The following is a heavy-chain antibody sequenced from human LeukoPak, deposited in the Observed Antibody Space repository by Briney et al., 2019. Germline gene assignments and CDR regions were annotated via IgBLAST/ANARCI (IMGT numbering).Heavy chain of an antibody. Sequence: PGGSLRLSCAASGFTFSSYGMHWVRQAPGKGLEWVAFIRYDGSNKYYADSVKGRFTISRDNTKNTLYLQMNSLRAEDTAVYYCAKTDYDFAGVWGQGTMVTVSS. CDR3: AKTDYDFAGV. D-gene: IGHD3-3*01. J-gene: IGHJ3*01. V-gene: IGHV3-30*02. CDR1: GFTFSSYG. CDR2: IRYDGSNK.